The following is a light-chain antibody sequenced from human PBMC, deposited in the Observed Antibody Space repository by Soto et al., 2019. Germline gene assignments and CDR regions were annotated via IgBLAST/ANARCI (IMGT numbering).Light chain of an antibody. CDR2: GAS. CDR3: QQYINWPVT. V-gene: IGKV3-15*01. J-gene: IGKJ1*01. Sequence: EIVMTQSPATLSVSPGERATLSCRASQSVSSNLAWYQQKPGQAPRLLIYGASTRATGIPARFSGSGSGTEFTLTISRLQAEDFAIFYCQQYINWPVTFGQGTKVEIK. CDR1: QSVSSN.